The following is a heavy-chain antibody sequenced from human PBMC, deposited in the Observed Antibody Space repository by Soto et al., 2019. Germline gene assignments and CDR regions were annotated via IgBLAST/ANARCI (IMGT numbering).Heavy chain of an antibody. CDR3: ARDGPTYYYDSSGYSP. Sequence: GASVKVSCKASGGTFSSYAISWVRQAPGQGLEWMGGIIPIFGTANYAQKFQGRVTITADESTSTAYMELSSLRSEDTAVYYCARDGPTYYYDSSGYSPWGQETLVPLS. D-gene: IGHD3-22*01. CDR2: IIPIFGTA. J-gene: IGHJ4*02. V-gene: IGHV1-69*13. CDR1: GGTFSSYA.